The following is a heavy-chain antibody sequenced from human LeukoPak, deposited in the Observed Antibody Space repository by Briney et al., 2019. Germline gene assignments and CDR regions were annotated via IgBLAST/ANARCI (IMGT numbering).Heavy chain of an antibody. J-gene: IGHJ4*02. CDR1: GFTLRSYG. CDR3: ARGMTDFEY. V-gene: IGHV3-30*03. CDR2: ISYDGSNE. Sequence: PGGSLRLSCEASGFTLRSYGMHWVRQAPGKGLEWVALISYDGSNEYYADSVKGRFTISRDNAKNSLYLQMNSLRAEDTAFYYCARGMTDFEYWGQGTLVTVSS.